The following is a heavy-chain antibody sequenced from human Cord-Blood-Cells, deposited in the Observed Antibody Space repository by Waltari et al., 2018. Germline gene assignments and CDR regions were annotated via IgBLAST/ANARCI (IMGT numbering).Heavy chain of an antibody. CDR2: IIPILCIA. Sequence: QVQLVQSGAEVKKPGSSVKVSCKAAGGTFSSYTISWVRQAPGQGLEWMGMIIPILCIANYEQKFQGRVKITADKSTSTAYMELSSLRSEDTAVYYCARELAGGNSKGAFDIWGQGTMVTVSS. V-gene: IGHV1-69*08. CDR1: GGTFSSYT. J-gene: IGHJ3*02. CDR3: ARELAGGNSKGAFDI. D-gene: IGHD2-21*02.